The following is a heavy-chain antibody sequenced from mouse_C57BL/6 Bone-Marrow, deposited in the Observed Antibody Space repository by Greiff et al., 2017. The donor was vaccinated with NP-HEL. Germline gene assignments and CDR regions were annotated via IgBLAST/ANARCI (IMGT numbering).Heavy chain of an antibody. V-gene: IGHV1-5*01. Sequence: VQLQQSGTVLARPGASVKMSCKTSGYTFTSYWMHWVKQRPGQGLEWIGAIYPGNSDTSYNQKFKGKAKLTAVTSASTAYMELSSLTNEDSAVYYCTRRKGLHYYGSSPWFAYWGQGTLVTVSA. CDR3: TRRKGLHYYGSSPWFAY. J-gene: IGHJ3*01. D-gene: IGHD1-1*01. CDR2: IYPGNSDT. CDR1: GYTFTSYW.